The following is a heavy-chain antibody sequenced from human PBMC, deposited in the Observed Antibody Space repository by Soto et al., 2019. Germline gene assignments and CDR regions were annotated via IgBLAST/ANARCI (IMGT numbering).Heavy chain of an antibody. CDR2: ISYDGSNK. Sequence: GGSLRLSCAASGFTFSSYAMHWVRQAPGKGLEWVAVISYDGSNKYYADSVKGRFTISRDNSKNTLYLRMNSLRAEDTAVYYCAIVPQRYGSGSYYKGWFDPWGQGTLVTVSS. V-gene: IGHV3-30-3*01. D-gene: IGHD3-10*01. J-gene: IGHJ5*02. CDR3: AIVPQRYGSGSYYKGWFDP. CDR1: GFTFSSYA.